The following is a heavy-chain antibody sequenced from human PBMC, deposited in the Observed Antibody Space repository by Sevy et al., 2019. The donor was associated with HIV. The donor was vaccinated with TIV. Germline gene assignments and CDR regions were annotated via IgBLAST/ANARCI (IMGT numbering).Heavy chain of an antibody. V-gene: IGHV3-30-3*01. D-gene: IGHD5-12*01. CDR3: VRDNSGYFLFDH. Sequence: GGSLRLSCAASGFTFGSYVLHWVRQAPGKGLEWAALISQTYDGSKKYYADSVKGRFIISRDNSKNTLYVQIDSLKLEDTAVYYFVRDNSGYFLFDHWGQGTLVTVSS. CDR1: GFTFGSYV. CDR2: ISQTYDGSKK. J-gene: IGHJ4*02.